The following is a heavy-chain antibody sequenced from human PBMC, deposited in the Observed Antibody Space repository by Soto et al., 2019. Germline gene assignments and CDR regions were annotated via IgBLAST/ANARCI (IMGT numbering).Heavy chain of an antibody. CDR1: GGTFSSYA. J-gene: IGHJ5*02. CDR3: ARGVVVVAASQLGWFEH. Sequence: QVQLVQSGAEVKKSGSSVKVSCKASGGTFSSYAISWVRQAPGQGLEWMGGIVPLLGPAKYPQKFQGRLTINADESTSTGDMELSSGRFEDTAVYYCARGVVVVAASQLGWFEHWGQGTLVTVSS. V-gene: IGHV1-69*01. CDR2: IVPLLGPA. D-gene: IGHD2-15*01.